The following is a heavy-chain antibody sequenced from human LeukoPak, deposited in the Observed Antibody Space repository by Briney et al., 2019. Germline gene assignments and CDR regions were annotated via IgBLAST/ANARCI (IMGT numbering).Heavy chain of an antibody. D-gene: IGHD3-22*01. V-gene: IGHV3-48*04. Sequence: GGSLRLSCAASGFTFSSYAMSWVRQAPGKGLEWVSAISGSGSTIYYADSVKGRFTISRDNAKNSLYLQMNSLRAEDTAVYYCARLVYYYDSSGYYYDYWGQGTLVTVSS. CDR3: ARLVYYYDSSGYYYDY. CDR1: GFTFSSYA. J-gene: IGHJ4*02. CDR2: ISGSGSTI.